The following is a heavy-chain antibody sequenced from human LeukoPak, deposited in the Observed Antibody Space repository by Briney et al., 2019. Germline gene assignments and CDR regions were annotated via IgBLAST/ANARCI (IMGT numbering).Heavy chain of an antibody. Sequence: ASMKLSCKASGFTFTGYYIHWVRQAPGQGLERMGWVNPNSGGTNYAQMFQGRVTMTRDTSINTAYMELSGLRSDDTAVYYCARDSYGGNWSLGYWGQGTLVTVSS. CDR3: ARDSYGGNWSLGY. J-gene: IGHJ4*02. CDR1: GFTFTGYY. D-gene: IGHD4-23*01. V-gene: IGHV1-2*02. CDR2: VNPNSGGT.